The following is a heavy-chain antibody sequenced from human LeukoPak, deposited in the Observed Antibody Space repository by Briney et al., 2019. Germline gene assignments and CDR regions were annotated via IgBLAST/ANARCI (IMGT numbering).Heavy chain of an antibody. D-gene: IGHD5-24*01. V-gene: IGHV5-51*01. J-gene: IGHJ2*01. Sequence: GESLKISCKGSGYSFTSYGIGWVRQMPGKGLEWIGIIYPGDSDTRYSPSFQGQVTISADKSISTAYLQWSSLKASDTAMYYCARRGSRDGYNYDWYFDLWGRGTLVTVSS. CDR1: GYSFTSYG. CDR3: ARRGSRDGYNYDWYFDL. CDR2: IYPGDSDT.